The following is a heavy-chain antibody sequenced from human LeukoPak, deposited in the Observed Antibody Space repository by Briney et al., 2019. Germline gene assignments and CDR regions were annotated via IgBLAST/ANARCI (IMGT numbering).Heavy chain of an antibody. CDR2: INHSGST. J-gene: IGHJ4*02. CDR3: ARRDGGNSTDY. V-gene: IGHV4-34*01. CDR1: GGSFSGYY. Sequence: SETLSLTCAVYGGSFSGYYWSWIRQPPGKGLEWIGEINHSGSTNYNPSLKSRVTISVDTSKNQFSLKLSSVTAADTAVYYWARRDGGNSTDYWGQGTLVTVSS. D-gene: IGHD4-23*01.